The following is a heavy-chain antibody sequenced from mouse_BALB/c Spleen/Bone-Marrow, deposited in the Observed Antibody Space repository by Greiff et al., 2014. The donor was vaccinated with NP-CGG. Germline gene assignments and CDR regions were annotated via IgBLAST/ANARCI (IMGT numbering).Heavy chain of an antibody. J-gene: IGHJ4*01. CDR2: IWADGST. D-gene: IGHD1-2*01. CDR1: GFSLTNYG. Sequence: QVQLQQPGPGLVAPSQSLSITCTVSGFSLTNYGVHWVRQPPGKGLEWLGVIWADGSTNYNSALMPRLSISKDNSKSQVSFKMNSLQTDDTAMYYCARITTATGAMDYWGQGTSVTVSS. V-gene: IGHV2-9*02. CDR3: ARITTATGAMDY.